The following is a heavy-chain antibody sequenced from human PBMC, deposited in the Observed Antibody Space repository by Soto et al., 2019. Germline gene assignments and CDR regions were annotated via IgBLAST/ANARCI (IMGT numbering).Heavy chain of an antibody. CDR2: IIPIFGTA. Sequence: SVKVSCKASGGTFSSYAISWVRQAPGQGLEWMGGIIPIFGTANYAQKFQGRVTITADESTSTAYMELSSLRSEDTAVYYCARDGRLAAAGNFDYWGQGTLFTVSS. J-gene: IGHJ4*02. D-gene: IGHD6-13*01. CDR3: ARDGRLAAAGNFDY. V-gene: IGHV1-69*13. CDR1: GGTFSSYA.